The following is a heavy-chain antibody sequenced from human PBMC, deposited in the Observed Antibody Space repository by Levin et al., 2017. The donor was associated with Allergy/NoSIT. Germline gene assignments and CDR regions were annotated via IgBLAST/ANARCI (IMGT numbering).Heavy chain of an antibody. Sequence: SETLSLTCTVSGGSISSYYWSWIRQPPGKGLEWIGYIYYSGSTNYNPSLKSRVTISVDTSKNQFSLKLSSVTAADTAVYYCAREPRDFYYDSSGYYDYWGQGTLVTVSS. J-gene: IGHJ4*02. CDR2: IYYSGST. CDR1: GGSISSYY. CDR3: AREPRDFYYDSSGYYDY. V-gene: IGHV4-59*01. D-gene: IGHD3-22*01.